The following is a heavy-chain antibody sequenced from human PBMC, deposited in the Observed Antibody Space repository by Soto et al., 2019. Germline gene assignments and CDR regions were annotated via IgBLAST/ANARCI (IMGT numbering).Heavy chain of an antibody. CDR3: ARGSITGRHDAFDI. V-gene: IGHV1-2*02. J-gene: IGHJ3*02. CDR2: INPNSGDT. CDR1: GYTFTGYY. D-gene: IGHD1-20*01. Sequence: ASVKVSCKASGYTFTGYYIHWVRQAPGQGLEWMGCINPNSGDTNYAQKFQGRVTMTRDTSISTAYMELSTLRSDDTAVYYCARGSITGRHDAFDIWGQGTMVTVSS.